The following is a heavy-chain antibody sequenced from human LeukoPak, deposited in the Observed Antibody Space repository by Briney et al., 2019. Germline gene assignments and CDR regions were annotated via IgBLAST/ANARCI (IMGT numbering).Heavy chain of an antibody. Sequence: GGSLRLSCAASGFTFSSYSMNWVRQAPGKGLEWVSSISSSSSYIYYADSVKGRSTISRDNAKNSLYLQMNSLRAEDTAVYYCARGGDQIVVVPAAMEDWFDPWGQGTLVTVSS. CDR1: GFTFSSYS. CDR3: ARGGDQIVVVPAAMEDWFDP. D-gene: IGHD2-2*01. V-gene: IGHV3-21*01. J-gene: IGHJ5*02. CDR2: ISSSSSYI.